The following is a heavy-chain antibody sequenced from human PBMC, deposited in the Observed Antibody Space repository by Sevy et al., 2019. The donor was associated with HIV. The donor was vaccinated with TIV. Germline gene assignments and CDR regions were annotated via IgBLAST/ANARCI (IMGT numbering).Heavy chain of an antibody. J-gene: IGHJ3*02. D-gene: IGHD2-15*01. V-gene: IGHV1-2*02. Sequence: ASVKVSCKASGYTFTGYYMHWVRQAPGQGLEWMGWINPNSGGTNYAQKFQGRVTMTRDTSISTAYMELSRLRSDDTAVYYCARDLGYCSGGSCYDYAFDIWGQGTMVTVSS. CDR3: ARDLGYCSGGSCYDYAFDI. CDR1: GYTFTGYY. CDR2: INPNSGGT.